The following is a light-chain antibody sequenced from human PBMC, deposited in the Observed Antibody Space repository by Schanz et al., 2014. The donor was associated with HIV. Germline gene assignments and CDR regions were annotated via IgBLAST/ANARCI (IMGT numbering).Light chain of an antibody. CDR3: QQYGSSWIT. Sequence: MLTQSPGTLSLSPGQRATLSCRASQSVSSSYFGWYQQKPGQTPRLLIYGASSRATGIPDRFSGSGSGTDFTLTINRLEPEDFAVYYCQQYGSSWITFGQGTRLELK. J-gene: IGKJ5*01. CDR1: QSVSSSY. V-gene: IGKV3-20*01. CDR2: GAS.